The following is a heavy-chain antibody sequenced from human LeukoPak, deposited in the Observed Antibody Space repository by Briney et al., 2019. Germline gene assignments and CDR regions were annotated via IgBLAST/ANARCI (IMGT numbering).Heavy chain of an antibody. J-gene: IGHJ6*03. CDR2: INWNGGST. CDR1: GFTRDDYG. CDR3: ARVSRTLNYYYYYYMDV. D-gene: IGHD2-2*01. V-gene: IGHV3-20*04. Sequence: GGSLRRYCAASGFTRDDYGMIWVRQAPGKGLEWVSGINWNGGSTGYADSVKGRFTISRDNAKNSLYLQMNSLRAEDTALYYCARVSRTLNYYYYYYMDVWGKGTTVTVSS.